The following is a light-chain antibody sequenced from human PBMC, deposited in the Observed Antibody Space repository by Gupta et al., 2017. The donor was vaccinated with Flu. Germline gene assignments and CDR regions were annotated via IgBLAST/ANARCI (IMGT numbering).Light chain of an antibody. V-gene: IGLV3-21*02. Sequence: QTARNTGLGNRVGIKSVRWYQQKPCQAPVLIVYGESDRVSEIPERFSGSNSGSTATLTISRVEAGDVADYYCQVGDRSINHVVFGGGTKLTVL. CDR2: GES. CDR1: RVGIKS. J-gene: IGLJ2*01. CDR3: QVGDRSINHVV.